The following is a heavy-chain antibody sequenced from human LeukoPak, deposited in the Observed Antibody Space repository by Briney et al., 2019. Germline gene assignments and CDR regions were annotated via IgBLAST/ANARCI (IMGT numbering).Heavy chain of an antibody. CDR3: ARLGGWYALDY. V-gene: IGHV4-38-2*01. CDR1: SYSINTDYY. D-gene: IGHD2-2*01. Sequence: PSETLSLTCAVSSYSINTDYYWVWIRQPPEKGLEWIGSIYRSGKTYYNPSLKSRVTISVDTSKNQFSLKLSSVTAADTAVYYCARLGGWYALDYWGQGTLVTVSS. CDR2: IYRSGKT. J-gene: IGHJ4*02.